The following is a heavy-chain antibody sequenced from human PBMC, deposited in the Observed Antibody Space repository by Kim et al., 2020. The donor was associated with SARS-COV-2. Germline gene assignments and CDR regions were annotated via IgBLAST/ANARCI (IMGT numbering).Heavy chain of an antibody. D-gene: IGHD3-10*01. Sequence: ATSVKGRFTISRDNSKNTLYLQMNSLRAEDTAVYYCASSTMVRGEDAFDIWGQGTMVTVSS. V-gene: IGHV3-30*01. J-gene: IGHJ3*02. CDR3: ASSTMVRGEDAFDI.